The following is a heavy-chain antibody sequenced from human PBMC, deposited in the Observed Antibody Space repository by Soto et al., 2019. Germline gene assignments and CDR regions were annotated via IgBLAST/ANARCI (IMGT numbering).Heavy chain of an antibody. CDR2: ISKDGREK. CDR1: GFNFSSYA. D-gene: IGHD6-19*01. Sequence: QVQLVELGGGVVQPGRSLRLSCVVSGFNFSSYAIHWVRQAPGKGLEWVAGISKDGREKYYVDSVKGRFSMSRDQSKDTVYLQMSSLGPEDTYVYYCARGTLIAEAGTWFGIDVWGQGTAVTVSS. CDR3: ARGTLIAEAGTWFGIDV. V-gene: IGHV3-30*04. J-gene: IGHJ6*02.